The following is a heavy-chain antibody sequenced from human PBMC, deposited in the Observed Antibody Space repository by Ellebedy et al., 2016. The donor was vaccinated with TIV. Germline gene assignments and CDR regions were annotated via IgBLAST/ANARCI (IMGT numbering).Heavy chain of an antibody. CDR3: ARESGSYDY. Sequence: GGSLRLXCAASGFTFSSHWMHWVRQAPGKGLVWVSGINSDGSSTTYADSVKGRFTTSRDNAQNTLYLQTNSLRAEDTAVYYCARESGSYDYWGQGTLVTVSS. V-gene: IGHV3-74*01. CDR1: GFTFSSHW. D-gene: IGHD1-26*01. CDR2: INSDGSST. J-gene: IGHJ4*02.